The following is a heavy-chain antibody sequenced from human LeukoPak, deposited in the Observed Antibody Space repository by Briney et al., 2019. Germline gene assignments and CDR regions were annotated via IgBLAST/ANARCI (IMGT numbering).Heavy chain of an antibody. CDR1: GFTFSSYA. Sequence: GGSLRLSCAASGFTFSSYAMSWGRQAPGEGLEWVSAISGSGGSTYYADSVKGRFTISRDNSKNTLYLQMNSLRAEDTAVYYCAKRVTRSPHKYYYYGMDVWGQGTTVTVSS. V-gene: IGHV3-23*01. CDR2: ISGSGGST. D-gene: IGHD4-17*01. J-gene: IGHJ6*02. CDR3: AKRVTRSPHKYYYYGMDV.